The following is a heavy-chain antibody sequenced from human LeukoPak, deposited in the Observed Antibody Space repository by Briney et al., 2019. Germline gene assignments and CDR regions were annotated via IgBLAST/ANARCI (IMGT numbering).Heavy chain of an antibody. CDR3: AKLSSGWSLDY. D-gene: IGHD6-19*01. V-gene: IGHV5-51*01. CDR1: GFSFTNYW. CDR2: IYPDDSDT. Sequence: GESLKISFKGSGFSFTNYWIAWVRQMPVKGLEWMGIIYPDDSDTRYSPSFQGQVTISVDKSISTAYLQWSSLKASDSAIYYCAKLSSGWSLDYWGQGTLVTVSS. J-gene: IGHJ4*02.